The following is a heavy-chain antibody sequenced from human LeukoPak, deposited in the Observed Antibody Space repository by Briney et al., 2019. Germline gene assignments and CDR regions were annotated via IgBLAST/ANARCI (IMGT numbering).Heavy chain of an antibody. Sequence: SSGGYFWSWVRQAPGKGLEWVSGIKWNGGSTSYADSVKGRFTISRDNAKNSLYLQMNSLRAEDTALYHCARTSRYYDYWGQGTLVTVSS. V-gene: IGHV3-20*01. D-gene: IGHD2-2*01. CDR1: SSGGYF. CDR2: IKWNGGST. CDR3: ARTSRYYDY. J-gene: IGHJ4*02.